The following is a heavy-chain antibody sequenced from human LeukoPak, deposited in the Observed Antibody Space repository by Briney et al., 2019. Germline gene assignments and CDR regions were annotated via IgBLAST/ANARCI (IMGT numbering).Heavy chain of an antibody. CDR1: GFTFSSYA. CDR2: ISYDGSNK. J-gene: IGHJ4*02. D-gene: IGHD2-21*02. CDR3: ARDPLAYCGGDCYSFDY. V-gene: IGHV3-30-3*01. Sequence: EPGGSLRLSCAASGFTFSSYAMHWVRQAPGKGLEWVAVISYDGSNKYYADSVKGRFTISRDNSKNTLYLQMNSLRAEDTAVYYCARDPLAYCGGDCYSFDYWGQGTLVTVSS.